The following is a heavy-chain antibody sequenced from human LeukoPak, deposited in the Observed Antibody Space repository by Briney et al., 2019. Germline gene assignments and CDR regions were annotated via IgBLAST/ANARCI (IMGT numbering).Heavy chain of an antibody. CDR1: GFTVSNNY. CDR2: IYSGGST. D-gene: IGHD2/OR15-2a*01. V-gene: IGHV3-53*01. CDR3: ARDILSQGPDAFDI. Sequence: GGSLRLSCAASGFTVSNNYMSWVRQAPGKGLEWVSVIYSGGSTYYADSVKGRFTISRDNSKNTLYLQMNSLRAEETAVYYCARDILSQGPDAFDIWGEGTMVTVSS. J-gene: IGHJ3*02.